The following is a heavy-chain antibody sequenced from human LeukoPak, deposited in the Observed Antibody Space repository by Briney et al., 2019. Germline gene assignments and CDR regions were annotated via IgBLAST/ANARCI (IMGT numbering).Heavy chain of an antibody. CDR3: AKDTVGVLDY. V-gene: IGHV3-7*04. J-gene: IGHJ4*02. Sequence: GGSLRRSCAASGFTFSSSWMSWVRQAPGKGLEWVANIKQDESERHYVDSVKGRFTISRDNAKNSLYLQMNSLRPEDTAVYYCAKDTVGVLDYWGQGILVAVSS. CDR2: IKQDESER. D-gene: IGHD1-26*01. CDR1: GFTFSSSW.